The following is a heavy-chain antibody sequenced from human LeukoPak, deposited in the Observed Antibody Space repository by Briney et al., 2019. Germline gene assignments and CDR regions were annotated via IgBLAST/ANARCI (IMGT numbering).Heavy chain of an antibody. D-gene: IGHD3-3*01. CDR1: GGSFSGYY. CDR3: ASNNYDFWNGTVDY. CDR2: INHSGST. V-gene: IGHV4-34*01. Sequence: SETLSLTCAVYGGSFSGYYWSWIRQPPGKGLEWIGEINHSGSTNYNPSLKSRVTISVDTSKNQFSLKLSSVTAANTAVYYCASNNYDFWNGTVDYWGQGTLVIVSS. J-gene: IGHJ4*02.